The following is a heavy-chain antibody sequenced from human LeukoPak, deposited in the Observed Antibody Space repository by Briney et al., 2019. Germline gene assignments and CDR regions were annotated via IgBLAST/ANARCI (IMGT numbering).Heavy chain of an antibody. CDR3: ARDSSGYYYFDY. CDR2: IYPGDSDI. Sequence: GESLKISCKASGYSFTSYYIGWVRQMPGKGLEWMGIIYPGDSDIRYSPSFQGQVTISADKSITTAYLQWSSLKASDTAMYYCARDSSGYYYFDYWGQGTLVTVSS. V-gene: IGHV5-51*01. J-gene: IGHJ4*02. CDR1: GYSFTSYY. D-gene: IGHD3-22*01.